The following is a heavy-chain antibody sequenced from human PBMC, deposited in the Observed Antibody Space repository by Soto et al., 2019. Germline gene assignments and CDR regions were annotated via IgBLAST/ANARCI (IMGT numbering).Heavy chain of an antibody. D-gene: IGHD3-10*01. Sequence: SETLSLTCTVSGGSISSYYWSWFRQSPGKRMEWIGYVHHSWGSSYNPSLQRRVAISLDTSKSQFSLKVTSVTATDPAVYYCVRQGFGPLHGLVAVWGQRTTVTVSS. J-gene: IGHJ6*02. CDR1: GGSISSYY. V-gene: IGHV4-59*08. CDR2: VHHSWGS. CDR3: VRQGFGPLHGLVAV.